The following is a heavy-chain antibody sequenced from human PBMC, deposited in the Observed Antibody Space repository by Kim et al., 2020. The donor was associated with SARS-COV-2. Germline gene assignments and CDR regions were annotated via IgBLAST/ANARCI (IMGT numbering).Heavy chain of an antibody. CDR1: GFTLSSYK. CDR2: ISGVGDRT. CDR3: AKGKNYYYMEV. V-gene: IGHV3-23*01. J-gene: IGHJ6*03. Sequence: GGSLRLSCAASGFTLSSYKMNWVRQAPGKGLEWVASISGVGDRTNHADSVKGRFTISRDTSKNTLSLVMNSLRAEDTAIYYCAKGKNYYYMEVWGQGTTVTVSS.